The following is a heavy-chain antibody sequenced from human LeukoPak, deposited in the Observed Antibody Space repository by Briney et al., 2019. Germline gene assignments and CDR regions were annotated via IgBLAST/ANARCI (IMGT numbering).Heavy chain of an antibody. CDR3: AREVYSYALDALDL. Sequence: GRSLRLSCAASGFRFSNYAMHWVRQPPGTGLEWVAVISMDGIQEYYADSVKGRFGISRDNSKNTLYLQMNSLRSEDTAVYYCAREVYSYALDALDLWGQGTMVTVSS. V-gene: IGHV3-30*09. CDR1: GFRFSNYA. D-gene: IGHD5-18*01. CDR2: ISMDGIQE. J-gene: IGHJ3*01.